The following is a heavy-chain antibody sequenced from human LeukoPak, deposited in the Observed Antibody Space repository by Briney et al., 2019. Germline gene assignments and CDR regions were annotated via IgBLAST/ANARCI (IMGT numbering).Heavy chain of an antibody. CDR2: IYHTGST. CDR1: GASIRSYY. CDR3: ARQSRLVIFGVANHWFDP. Sequence: PSETLSLTCSVSGASIRSYYWSWIRRPPEKGLEWIGYIYHTGSTNYSPSLNSRVTMSVDTSKNEFSLKLSSVTAADTAVYYCARQSRLVIFGVANHWFDPWSQGTLVTVSS. J-gene: IGHJ5*02. V-gene: IGHV4-59*08. D-gene: IGHD3-3*01.